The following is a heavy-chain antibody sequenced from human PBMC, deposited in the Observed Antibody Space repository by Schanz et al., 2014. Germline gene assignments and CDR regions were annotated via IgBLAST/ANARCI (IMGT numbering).Heavy chain of an antibody. CDR3: AKDRMGASYYFDY. J-gene: IGHJ4*02. D-gene: IGHD3-16*01. Sequence: QVQLVQSGAEVKKPGASVKVSCKAFGYSFTSYYIHWVRQAPGQGLEWMATINPSGGSTSFAQKFQGRVTMTRATSTSTVNMELSSLRSDDTAVYYCAKDRMGASYYFDYWGQGTLVAVST. CDR1: GYSFTSYY. CDR2: INPSGGST. V-gene: IGHV1-46*01.